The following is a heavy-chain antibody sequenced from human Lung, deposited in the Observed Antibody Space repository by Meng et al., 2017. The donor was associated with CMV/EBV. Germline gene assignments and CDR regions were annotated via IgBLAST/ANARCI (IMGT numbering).Heavy chain of an antibody. CDR2: ISFDESKA. Sequence: FENYDVHWIRQAPGKGLEWVAVISFDESKASYADSVKGRFTISRDNSKDTVHLQMNSLRVEDTALYFCAREKYVYDGSGHNTGWFDPWGQGTLVTVSS. CDR1: FENYD. J-gene: IGHJ5*02. V-gene: IGHV3-33*01. CDR3: AREKYVYDGSGHNTGWFDP. D-gene: IGHD3-22*01.